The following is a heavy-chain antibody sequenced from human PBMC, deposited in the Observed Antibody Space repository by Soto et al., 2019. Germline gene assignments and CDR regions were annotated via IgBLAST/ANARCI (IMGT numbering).Heavy chain of an antibody. V-gene: IGHV3-43*01. Sequence: GGSLRLSCAASGFTFDDYTMHWVRQAPGKGLEWVSLISWDGGSTYYADSVKGRFTISRDNSKNSLYLQMNSLRTEDTALYYCAKDRGAILGYYYGMDVWGQGTTVTVSS. CDR1: GFTFDDYT. CDR2: ISWDGGST. J-gene: IGHJ6*02. CDR3: AKDRGAILGYYYGMDV. D-gene: IGHD1-26*01.